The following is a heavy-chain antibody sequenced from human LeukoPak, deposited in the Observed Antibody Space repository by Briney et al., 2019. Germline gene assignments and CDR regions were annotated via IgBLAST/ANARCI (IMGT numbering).Heavy chain of an antibody. CDR1: GVTLSSYA. CDR3: AKDGSTVTTPEY. J-gene: IGHJ4*02. Sequence: GGSLRLSCAASGVTLSSYAMSWARQAPGKGLEWVSGISSSGSGGNTYYADSVKGRSTISRDSSKNTLYLQMNSLRAEDTALYYCAKDGSTVTTPEYWGQGTQVTVSS. V-gene: IGHV3-23*01. CDR2: ISSSGSGGNT. D-gene: IGHD4-17*01.